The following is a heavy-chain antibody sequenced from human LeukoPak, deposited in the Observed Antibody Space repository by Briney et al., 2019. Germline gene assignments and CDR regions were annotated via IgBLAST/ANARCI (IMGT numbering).Heavy chain of an antibody. CDR1: GFTVSSIS. CDR2: IYSGGST. D-gene: IGHD1-1*01. V-gene: IGHV3-53*01. J-gene: IGHJ4*02. CDR3: AKVDYWSPENYLDS. Sequence: GGSLRLSCAASGFTVSSISMSWVRQAPGKGLEWVSVIYSGGSTYFADSVKGRFTISRDNSQNTVHLQMDNLRADDTAVYYCAKVDYWSPENYLDSWGQGTLVTVSS.